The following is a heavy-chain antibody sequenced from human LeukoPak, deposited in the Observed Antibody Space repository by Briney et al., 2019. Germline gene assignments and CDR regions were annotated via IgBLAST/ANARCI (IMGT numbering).Heavy chain of an antibody. J-gene: IGHJ3*02. Sequence: PGGSLRLSCAASGFTFSSYAMNWVRQAPGKGLEWVSGISGSGGATYYADSVKGRFTISRDNSKNTLYLQMNSLRAEDTAVYYCAKDLYYDSSGHDAFDIWGQGTMVTVSS. D-gene: IGHD3-22*01. V-gene: IGHV3-23*01. CDR2: ISGSGGAT. CDR1: GFTFSSYA. CDR3: AKDLYYDSSGHDAFDI.